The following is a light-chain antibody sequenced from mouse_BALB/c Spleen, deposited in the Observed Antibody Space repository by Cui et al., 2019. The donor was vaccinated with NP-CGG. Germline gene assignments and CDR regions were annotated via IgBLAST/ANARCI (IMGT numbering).Light chain of an antibody. CDR3: ALWYSNHWV. Sequence: QAVVTQESALPPSPGEPVTLTCRSSTGAVTTSNYANWVQEKPDHLFTGLIGGTNNRAPGVPARFSGSLIGDKAALTITGAQTEDEAIYFCALWYSNHWVFGGGTKLTVL. V-gene: IGLV1*01. CDR2: GTN. CDR1: TGAVTTSNY. J-gene: IGLJ1*01.